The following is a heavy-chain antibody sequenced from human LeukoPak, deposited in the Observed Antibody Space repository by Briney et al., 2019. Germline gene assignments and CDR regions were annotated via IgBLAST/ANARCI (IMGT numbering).Heavy chain of an antibody. CDR2: ISSSSSTI. CDR3: AREGGWAADGESRPYYFDY. D-gene: IGHD3-10*01. J-gene: IGHJ4*02. V-gene: IGHV3-48*04. CDR1: GFTFSSYS. Sequence: GGSLRLSCAASGFTFSSYSMNWVRQAPGKGLEWVSYISSSSSTIYYADSVKGRFTISRDNAKNSLYLQMNSLRAEDTAVYYCAREGGWAADGESRPYYFDYWGQGTLVTVSS.